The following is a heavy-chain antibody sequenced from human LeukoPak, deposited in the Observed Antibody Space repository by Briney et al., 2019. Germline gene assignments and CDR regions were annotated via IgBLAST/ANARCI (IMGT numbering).Heavy chain of an antibody. CDR1: DGSISSYY. V-gene: IGHV4-59*01. Sequence: SETLSLTCTVSDGSISSYYWSWIRQTPGKGLEWIGYIYYSGSTNYNPSLKSRVTISVDTSKNQFSLKLSSVTAADTAVYYCASGYGYGYRYCYYYMDVWGKGTTVTVSS. CDR2: IYYSGST. D-gene: IGHD5-18*01. CDR3: ASGYGYGYRYCYYYMDV. J-gene: IGHJ6*03.